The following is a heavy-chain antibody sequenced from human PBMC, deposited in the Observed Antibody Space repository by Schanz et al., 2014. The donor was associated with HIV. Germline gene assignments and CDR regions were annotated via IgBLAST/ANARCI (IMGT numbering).Heavy chain of an antibody. CDR1: GLPFSTSA. CDR3: AKDRLYPSGTYPYGMDV. Sequence: EVQLLESGGGLVQPGGSRRLSCAVSGLPFSTSAMSWVRQAPGKGLEWVSSISGSGGNTYFTDSVKGRFTVSRDNSKNTLYLQMNSLRAEDTAVYYCAKDRLYPSGTYPYGMDVWGQGTTVTVSS. CDR2: ISGSGGNT. D-gene: IGHD3-10*01. J-gene: IGHJ6*02. V-gene: IGHV3-23*01.